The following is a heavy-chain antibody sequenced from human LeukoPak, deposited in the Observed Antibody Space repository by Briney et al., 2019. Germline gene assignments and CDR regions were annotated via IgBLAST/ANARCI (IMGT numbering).Heavy chain of an antibody. CDR1: GGSISSGSYY. Sequence: SQTLSLTCTVSGGSISSGSYYWSWIRQPAGKGLEWIGRIYTSGSTNYNPSLKSRVTISVDTSKNQFSLKLSSVTAADTAVYYCARDSGIAARRRDWDQGTLVTVSS. J-gene: IGHJ4*02. CDR2: IYTSGST. CDR3: ARDSGIAARRRD. V-gene: IGHV4-61*02. D-gene: IGHD6-6*01.